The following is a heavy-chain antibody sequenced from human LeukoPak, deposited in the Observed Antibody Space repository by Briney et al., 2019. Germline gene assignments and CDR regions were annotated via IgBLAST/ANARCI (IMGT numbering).Heavy chain of an antibody. Sequence: SVKVSCKASGGTFSSYAISWVRQAPGQGLEWMGGIIPIFGTADYAQKFQGRVTITADKSTSTAYMELSSLRSEDTAVYYCAAYCSGGSCYPYYFDYWGQGTLVTVSS. CDR1: GGTFSSYA. J-gene: IGHJ4*02. D-gene: IGHD2-15*01. V-gene: IGHV1-69*06. CDR2: IIPIFGTA. CDR3: AAYCSGGSCYPYYFDY.